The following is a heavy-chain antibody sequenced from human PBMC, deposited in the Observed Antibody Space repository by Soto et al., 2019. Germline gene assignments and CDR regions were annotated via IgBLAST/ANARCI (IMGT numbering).Heavy chain of an antibody. CDR2: IYPGDSDT. V-gene: IGHV5-51*01. J-gene: IGHJ6*02. D-gene: IGHD3-10*01. CDR1: GYSFTSYW. Sequence: GESLKISCKGSGYSFTSYWIGWVRQMPGKGLEWMGIIYPGDSDTRYSPSFQGQVTISADKSISTAYLQWSSLKASDIAMYYCARLFGESHYYYYGMDVWGQGTTVTVSS. CDR3: ARLFGESHYYYYGMDV.